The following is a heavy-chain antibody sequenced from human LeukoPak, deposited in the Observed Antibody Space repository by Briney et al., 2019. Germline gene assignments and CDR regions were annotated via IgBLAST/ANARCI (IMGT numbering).Heavy chain of an antibody. CDR1: GYTFTSYG. CDR2: ISAYNGNT. CDR3: ARGPVAGTDYSTGLFDL. D-gene: IGHD6-19*01. V-gene: IGHV1-18*01. J-gene: IGHJ2*01. Sequence: ASVKVSCKASGYTFTSYGISWVRQAPGQGLEWMGWISAYNGNTNYAQKLQGRVTMTTDTSTSTAYMELRSLRSDDTAVHYCARGPVAGTDYSTGLFDLWGRGTLVTVSS.